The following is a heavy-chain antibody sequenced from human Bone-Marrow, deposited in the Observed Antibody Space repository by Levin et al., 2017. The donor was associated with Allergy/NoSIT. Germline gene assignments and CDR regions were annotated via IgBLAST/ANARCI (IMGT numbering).Heavy chain of an antibody. V-gene: IGHV2-70*04. Sequence: SGPTLVKPTQTLTLTCTFSGFSLNSNEIRVSWVRQPPGKALEWLARIDWDDEKFYNTSLKTRLTISKDTSRNQVVLSMTNMDPVDTATYYCARDEYGSPYFDYWGQGTLVTVSS. J-gene: IGHJ4*02. D-gene: IGHD6-6*01. CDR2: IDWDDEK. CDR1: GFSLNSNEIR. CDR3: ARDEYGSPYFDY.